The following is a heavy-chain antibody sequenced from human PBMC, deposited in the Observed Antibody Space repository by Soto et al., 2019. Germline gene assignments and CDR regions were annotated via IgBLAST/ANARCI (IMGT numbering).Heavy chain of an antibody. CDR1: GGSFSGYY. Sequence: PWETLTLTCAEYGGSFSGYYWSWIRQPPGKGLEWIGEVNHSGSTNYNPSLKSRVTISVDTSKNQFSLKLSSVTAADTAVYYCARGWSGLVVIRFDPWGQGTLVTVSS. V-gene: IGHV4-34*01. D-gene: IGHD3-9*01. CDR2: VNHSGST. J-gene: IGHJ5*02. CDR3: ARGWSGLVVIRFDP.